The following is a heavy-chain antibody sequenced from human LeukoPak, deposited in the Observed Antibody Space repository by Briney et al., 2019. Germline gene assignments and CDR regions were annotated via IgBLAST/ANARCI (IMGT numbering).Heavy chain of an antibody. Sequence: GESLRLSCTASGFTFSNFAMSWVRQAPGKGLDWVSAISPTSGTTFYADSVKGRFTISRDNSKNTVYLQMNSLRAEDTAVYYCANLVRSSSRDYWGQGTLVTVSS. CDR2: ISPTSGTT. D-gene: IGHD6-6*01. J-gene: IGHJ4*02. V-gene: IGHV3-23*01. CDR3: ANLVRSSSRDY. CDR1: GFTFSNFA.